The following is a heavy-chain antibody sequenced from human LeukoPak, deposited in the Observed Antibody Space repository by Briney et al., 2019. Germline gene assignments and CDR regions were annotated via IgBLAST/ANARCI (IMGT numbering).Heavy chain of an antibody. CDR3: AKAPTSDYYYYMGV. J-gene: IGHJ6*03. D-gene: IGHD5-12*01. V-gene: IGHV3-23*01. Sequence: GGSLRLSCAASGFTFSTYAMTWVRQAPGKGLEWVSAISGSGGNTYYADSVKGRFTISRDNSKNTLFLQMNSLRADDTAVYYCAKAPTSDYYYYMGVWGKGTTVTVSS. CDR2: ISGSGGNT. CDR1: GFTFSTYA.